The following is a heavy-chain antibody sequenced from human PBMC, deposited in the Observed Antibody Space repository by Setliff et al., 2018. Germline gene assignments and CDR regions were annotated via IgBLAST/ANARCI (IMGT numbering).Heavy chain of an antibody. J-gene: IGHJ3*02. D-gene: IGHD2-21*01. V-gene: IGHV3-21*01. CDR2: IGSSSSYI. CDR3: ARTYSTPDAFDI. CDR1: GFTFSNAW. Sequence: PGGSLRLSCAASGFTFSNAWMSWVRQAPGKGLEWVSSIGSSSSYIYYADSVEGRFTISRDNAKNSLYLQMNSLRAEDTAVYYCARTYSTPDAFDIWGQGTMVTVSS.